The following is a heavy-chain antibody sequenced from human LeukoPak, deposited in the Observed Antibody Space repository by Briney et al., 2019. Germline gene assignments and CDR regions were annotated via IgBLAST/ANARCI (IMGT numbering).Heavy chain of an antibody. Sequence: GGSLRLSCAASAITFSGYHMNWVRQAPGKGLEWISYIGSGFNIYYADSVKGRFTISRDNAKNSLYLQMNSLRAEDTAVYYCARGSWSSFDYWGQGTLVTVSS. V-gene: IGHV3-69-1*01. CDR1: AITFSGYH. CDR3: ARGSWSSFDY. J-gene: IGHJ4*02. D-gene: IGHD2-15*01. CDR2: IGSGFNI.